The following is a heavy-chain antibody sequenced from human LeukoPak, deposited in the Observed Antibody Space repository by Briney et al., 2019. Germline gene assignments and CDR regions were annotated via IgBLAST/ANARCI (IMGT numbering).Heavy chain of an antibody. CDR1: GGSISSSNW. CDR3: ARESGSPKYYFDY. CDR2: IYHSGST. J-gene: IGHJ4*02. Sequence: PSGTLSLTCAVSGGSISSSNWWSWVRQPPGKGLEWIGEIYHSGSTNYNPSLKSRVTISVDKSKNQFSLKLSSETAADTAVYYCARESGSPKYYFDYWGQGTLVTVSS. D-gene: IGHD3-10*01. V-gene: IGHV4-4*02.